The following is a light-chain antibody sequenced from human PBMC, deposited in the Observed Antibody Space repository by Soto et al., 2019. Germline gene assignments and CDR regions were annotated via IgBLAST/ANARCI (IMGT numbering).Light chain of an antibody. J-gene: IGKJ2*01. V-gene: IGKV1-5*01. CDR1: QSISSW. Sequence: DIQMTQSPSTLSASVGDRVTITCRASQSISSWLAWYQQKPGKAPKLLIYDASSLESGVPSRFSGHGSGTEFTLTISSLQPEDFATYYCQQSYSTPYTVGQGTKVDIK. CDR3: QQSYSTPYT. CDR2: DAS.